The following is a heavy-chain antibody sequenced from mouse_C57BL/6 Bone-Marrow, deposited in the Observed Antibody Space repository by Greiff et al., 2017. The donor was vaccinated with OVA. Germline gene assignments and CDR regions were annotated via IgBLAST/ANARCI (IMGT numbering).Heavy chain of an antibody. CDR3: ARRTYYGNYLAWFAY. CDR2: ILPGSGST. CDR1: GYTFTGYW. J-gene: IGHJ3*01. V-gene: IGHV1-9*01. D-gene: IGHD2-1*01. Sequence: VKLMESGAELMKPGASVKLSCKATGYTFTGYWIEWVKQRPGHGLEWIGEILPGSGSTNYNEKFKGKATFTADTSSNTAYMQLSSLTTEDSAIYYCARRTYYGNYLAWFAYWGQGTLVTVSA.